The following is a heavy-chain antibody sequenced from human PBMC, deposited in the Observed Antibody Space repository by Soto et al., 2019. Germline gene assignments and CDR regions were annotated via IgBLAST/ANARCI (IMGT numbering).Heavy chain of an antibody. D-gene: IGHD6-6*01. J-gene: IGHJ4*02. V-gene: IGHV3-15*01. CDR2: IKSKTDGGTT. CDR3: TSSLPLSSSSDY. Sequence: VSLRLSCAASGFTFSNAWMSWVRQAPGKGLEWVGRIKSKTDGGTTDYAAPVKGRFTISRDDSKNTLYLQMNSLKTEDTAVYYCTSSLPLSSSSDYWGQGTLVTVSS. CDR1: GFTFSNAW.